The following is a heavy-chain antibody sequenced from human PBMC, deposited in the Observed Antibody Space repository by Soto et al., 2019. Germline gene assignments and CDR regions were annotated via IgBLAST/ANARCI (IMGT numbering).Heavy chain of an antibody. CDR3: ARETLTMVRGVMVV. D-gene: IGHD3-10*01. CDR1: GDTFNSYA. V-gene: IGHV1-8*02. Sequence: ASVKVSSKASGDTFNSYAINVGRQATGQRLEWMGWMNPNSGNTGYAQKFQGRVTMTRNPSISTAYMELSSLRSEDTAVYYCARETLTMVRGVMVVWGDGTTFT. CDR2: MNPNSGNT. J-gene: IGHJ6*02.